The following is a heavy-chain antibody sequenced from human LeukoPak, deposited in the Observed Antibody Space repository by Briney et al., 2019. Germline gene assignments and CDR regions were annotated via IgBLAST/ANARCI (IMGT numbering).Heavy chain of an antibody. D-gene: IGHD6-19*01. CDR2: INPNSGGT. CDR1: GYTFTGYY. Sequence: GASVKVSCKASGYTFTGYYMHWVRQAPGQGLEWMGWINPNSGGTNYAQKFQGRVTMTRDTSISTAYMELSRLRSDDTAVYYCAREMAYSSGRGGDYWGQGTLVTVSS. J-gene: IGHJ4*02. V-gene: IGHV1-2*02. CDR3: AREMAYSSGRGGDY.